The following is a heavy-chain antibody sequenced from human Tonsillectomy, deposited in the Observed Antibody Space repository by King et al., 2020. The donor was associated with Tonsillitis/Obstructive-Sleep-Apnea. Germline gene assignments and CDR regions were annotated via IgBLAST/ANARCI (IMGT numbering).Heavy chain of an antibody. CDR1: GGSISSYY. Sequence: VQLQESGPGLVKPSETLSLTCTVSGGSISSYYWSWIRQPPGKGLEWIGYIYYSGSTNYNPSLKSRVTISVDTSKNQFSLKLSSVTAADTAVYYCAGGSCYYSYYFDYWGQGTLVTVSS. D-gene: IGHD3-22*01. CDR2: IYYSGST. V-gene: IGHV4-59*01. J-gene: IGHJ4*02. CDR3: AGGSCYYSYYFDY.